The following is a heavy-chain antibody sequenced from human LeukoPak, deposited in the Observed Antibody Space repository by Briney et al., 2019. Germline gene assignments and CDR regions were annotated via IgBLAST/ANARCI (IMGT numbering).Heavy chain of an antibody. CDR1: GFTFSTYA. CDR2: IRYDGSNE. CDR3: AKDGPLRFLEWMNAFDI. J-gene: IGHJ3*02. Sequence: PGGSLRLSCAASGFTFSTYAMNWVRQAPGKGLEWVAFIRYDGSNEYYADSVKGRFTISRDNSKNTLYLQMNSLRTEDTAVYYCAKDGPLRFLEWMNAFDIWGQGTMVTVSS. D-gene: IGHD3-3*01. V-gene: IGHV3-30*02.